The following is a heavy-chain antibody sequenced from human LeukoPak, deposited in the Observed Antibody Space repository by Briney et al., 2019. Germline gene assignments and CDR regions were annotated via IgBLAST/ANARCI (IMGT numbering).Heavy chain of an antibody. CDR1: GFTFGDYA. CDR3: TRDSTVTRVVDY. V-gene: IGHV3-49*04. CDR2: IRSKAYGGTT. J-gene: IGHJ4*02. D-gene: IGHD4-11*01. Sequence: PGGSLRLSCTASGFTFGDYAMSWVRQAPGKGLEWVGFIRSKAYGGTTEYAASVKGRFTISRDDSKSIAYLQMNSLKTEDTAVYYCTRDSTVTRVVDYWGQGTLVTVSS.